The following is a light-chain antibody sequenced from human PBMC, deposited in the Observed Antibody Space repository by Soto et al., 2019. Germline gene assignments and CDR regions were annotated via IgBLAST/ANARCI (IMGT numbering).Light chain of an antibody. CDR1: QGVGSS. J-gene: IGKJ4*01. V-gene: IGKV1D-16*01. CDR2: GAS. Sequence: IQMTQSPSSLSASIGDRVTITCRASQGVGSSLAWYQQKPGKAPKSLIYGASSLQSRVPSRFSGSGSRTDFTLTISSLQPEDYATYYFQQDETYPTFGGGNKVEIK. CDR3: QQDETYPT.